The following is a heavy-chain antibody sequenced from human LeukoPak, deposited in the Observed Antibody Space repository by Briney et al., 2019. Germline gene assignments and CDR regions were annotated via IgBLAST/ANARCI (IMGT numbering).Heavy chain of an antibody. J-gene: IGHJ4*02. CDR1: GYTFTSYD. D-gene: IGHD4-17*01. CDR3: ARGLFDYGDYLLN. V-gene: IGHV1-8*01. CDR2: MNPNSGNT. Sequence: ASVKVSCKASGYTFTSYDINWVRQVTGQGLEWMGWMNPNSGNTGYAQKFQGRVTMTRNTSISTAYMGLSSLRSEDTAVYYCARGLFDYGDYLLNWGQGTLVTVSS.